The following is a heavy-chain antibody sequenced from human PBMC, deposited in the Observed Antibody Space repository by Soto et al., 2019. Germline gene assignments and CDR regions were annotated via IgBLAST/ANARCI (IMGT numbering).Heavy chain of an antibody. V-gene: IGHV1-8*01. CDR2: MNPNSGNT. J-gene: IGHJ6*02. D-gene: IGHD3-16*02. CDR1: GYTFTSYD. CDR3: ARLTDGRVSALSGGADHDAMEV. Sequence: ASVKVSCKASGYTFTSYDINWVRQATGQGLEWMGWMNPNSGNTGYAQKFQGRVTMTRNASISTAYMELSSLRSEDTAVYYCARLTDGRVSALSGGADHDAMEVSGHGTTVTVSS.